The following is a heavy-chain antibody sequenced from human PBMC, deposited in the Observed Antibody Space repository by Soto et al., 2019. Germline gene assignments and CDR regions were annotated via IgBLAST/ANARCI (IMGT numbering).Heavy chain of an antibody. V-gene: IGHV4-39*01. J-gene: IGHJ4*02. Sequence: PSETLSLTCTVSGGSLSSSSYYWGWIRQPPGRGLEWLGSIYYSGTTYYNPSLKSRVTISIDTAKNQFSLKLSSVTAADTAVYYCATMGTPVTGLYYFDYWGQGTLDTVSS. CDR1: GGSLSSSSYY. CDR2: IYYSGTT. D-gene: IGHD4-17*01. CDR3: ATMGTPVTGLYYFDY.